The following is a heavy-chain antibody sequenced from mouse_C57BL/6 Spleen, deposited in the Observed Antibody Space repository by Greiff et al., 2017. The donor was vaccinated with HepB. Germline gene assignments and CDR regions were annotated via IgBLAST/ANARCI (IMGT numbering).Heavy chain of an antibody. J-gene: IGHJ2*01. V-gene: IGHV1-55*01. CDR1: GYTFTSYW. D-gene: IGHD2-3*01. Sequence: QVQLQQPGAELVKPGASVKMSCKASGYTFTSYWITWVKQRPGQGLEWIGDIYPGSGSTNYNEKFKSKATLAVDTSSSTAYMQRSSLTSEDSAVYYRARSGWSSYYFEDWGKGTTLTVSS. CDR2: IYPGSGST. CDR3: ARSGWSSYYFED.